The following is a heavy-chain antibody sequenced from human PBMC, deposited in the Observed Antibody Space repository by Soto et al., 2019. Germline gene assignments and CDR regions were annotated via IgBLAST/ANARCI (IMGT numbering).Heavy chain of an antibody. D-gene: IGHD1-7*01. V-gene: IGHV4-59*01. CDR2: IYYSGST. CDR3: ARERLITGTRYYYYGMDV. CDR1: DGYISSYY. Sequence: SEPLSLTCTVSDGYISSYYGRWIRKPPGKGLEWIGYIYYSGSTNYNPSHKSRVTISVDTSKNQFSLKLSSVTAADTAVYYCARERLITGTRYYYYGMDVWGQGTTVTVSS. J-gene: IGHJ6*02.